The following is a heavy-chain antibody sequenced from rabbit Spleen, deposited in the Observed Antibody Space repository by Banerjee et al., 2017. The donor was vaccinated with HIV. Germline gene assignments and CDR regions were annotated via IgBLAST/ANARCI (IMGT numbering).Heavy chain of an antibody. CDR2: IYTGDGST. V-gene: IGHV1S47*01. CDR3: ARPDFTGGAVSIGYTRLDL. D-gene: IGHD1-1*01. J-gene: IGHJ3*01. Sequence: QEQLVESGGGLVQPEGSLTLTCTTSGVSFSGDSYMCWVRQAPGKGLEWIGCIYTGDGSTYYAGWVNGRVSISRSTSLNTVTLQMTSLTAADTATYFCARPDFTGGAVSIGYTRLDLWGQGTLVTVS. CDR1: GVSFSGDS.